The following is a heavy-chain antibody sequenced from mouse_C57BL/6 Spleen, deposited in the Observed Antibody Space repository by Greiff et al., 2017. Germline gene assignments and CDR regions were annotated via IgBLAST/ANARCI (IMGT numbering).Heavy chain of an antibody. J-gene: IGHJ4*01. CDR1: GYTFTGYW. CDR3: AREDCDEGYAMDY. Sequence: QVQLQQSGAELMKPGASVKLSCKATGYTFTGYWIAWVKQRPGHGLEWIGEILPGSGSTNYNEKFKGKATFTAATSSNTTYMQLSSLTTEDSTIYYCAREDCDEGYAMDYWGQGTSVTVSS. CDR2: ILPGSGST. V-gene: IGHV1-9*01.